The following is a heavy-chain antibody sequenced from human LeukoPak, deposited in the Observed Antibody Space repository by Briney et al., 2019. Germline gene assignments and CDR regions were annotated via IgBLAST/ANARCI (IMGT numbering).Heavy chain of an antibody. CDR2: ISGSGGST. CDR1: GFTFSSYA. Sequence: PGGSLRLSCAASGFTFSSYAMSWVRQAPGKGLEWVSAISGSGGSTYYADSVKGRFPISRDNSKNTLCVQMNSVRAEERAVYCCASDVVVVRGMEVWGQGETVTVSS. V-gene: IGHV3-23*01. CDR3: ASDVVVVRGMEV. J-gene: IGHJ6*01. D-gene: IGHD2-2*01.